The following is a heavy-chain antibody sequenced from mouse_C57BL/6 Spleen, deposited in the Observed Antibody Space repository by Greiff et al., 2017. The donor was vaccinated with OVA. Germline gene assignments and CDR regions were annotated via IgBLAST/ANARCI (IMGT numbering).Heavy chain of an antibody. CDR3: ARLGDYDYDDGAMDY. D-gene: IGHD2-4*01. V-gene: IGHV1-80*01. CDR2: IYPGDGDT. Sequence: VQLVESGAELVKPGASVKISCKASGYAFSSYWMNWVKQRPGKGLEWIGQIYPGDGDTNYNGKFKGKATLTADKSSSTAYMQLSSLTSEDSAVYFCARLGDYDYDDGAMDYWGQGTSVTVSS. J-gene: IGHJ4*01. CDR1: GYAFSSYW.